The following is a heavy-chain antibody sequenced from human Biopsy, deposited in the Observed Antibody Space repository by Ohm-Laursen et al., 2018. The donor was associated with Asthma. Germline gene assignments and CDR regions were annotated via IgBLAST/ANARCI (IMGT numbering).Heavy chain of an antibody. CDR2: IDWDDDK. D-gene: IGHD3-10*01. CDR1: GFSLSTSGVG. Sequence: PTQTLTLTGTFSGFSLSTSGVGVGWIRQPPGKALEWLALIDWDDDKYYSTSLKTRLTISKDTSKNQVVLTMTNMGPVDTATYYCARMGGSRIFDYWGQGTLVTVSS. CDR3: ARMGGSRIFDY. J-gene: IGHJ4*02. V-gene: IGHV2-70*01.